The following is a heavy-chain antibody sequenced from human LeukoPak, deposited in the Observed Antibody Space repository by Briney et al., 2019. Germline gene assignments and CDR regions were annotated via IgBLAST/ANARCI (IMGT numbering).Heavy chain of an antibody. V-gene: IGHV4-59*01. CDR3: ARGGYCSGGSCYFPYYYYYYGMDV. CDR2: IYYSGST. J-gene: IGHJ6*02. Sequence: PSETLSLTCTVSGGSIGSYYWSWIRQPPGKGLEWIGYIYYSGSTNYNPSLKSRVTISVDTSKNQFSLKLSSVTAADTAVYYCARGGYCSGGSCYFPYYYYYYGMDVWGQGTTVTVSS. D-gene: IGHD2-15*01. CDR1: GGSIGSYY.